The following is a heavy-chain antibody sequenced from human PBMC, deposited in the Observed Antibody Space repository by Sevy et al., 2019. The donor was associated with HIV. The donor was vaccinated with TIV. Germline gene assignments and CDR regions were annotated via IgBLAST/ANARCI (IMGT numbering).Heavy chain of an antibody. CDR2: ISSSSSYI. CDR1: GFTFSSYS. CDR3: ARDGYSYGYPDYYYGMDV. D-gene: IGHD5-18*01. V-gene: IGHV3-21*01. Sequence: GGSLRLSCAASGFTFSSYSMNWVRQAPGKGLEWVSSISSSSSYIYYADSVKGRFTISRDNATESLYLQKYSLRAEDTAVYYCARDGYSYGYPDYYYGMDVWGQGTTVTVSS. J-gene: IGHJ6*02.